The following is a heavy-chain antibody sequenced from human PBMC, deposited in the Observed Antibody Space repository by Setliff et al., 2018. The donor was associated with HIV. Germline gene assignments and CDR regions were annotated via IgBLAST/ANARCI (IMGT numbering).Heavy chain of an antibody. CDR1: GYTFTSYA. J-gene: IGHJ3*02. CDR3: ARKQSWSSGGEAFDI. D-gene: IGHD2-8*01. Sequence: ASVKVSCKASGYTFTSYAMNWVRQAPGQGLEWMGRISTNTGNPTYAQGFTGRFVFSLDTSVSTAYLQISRLKAEDTAVYYCARKQSWSSGGEAFDIWGQGTMVTVSS. V-gene: IGHV7-4-1*02. CDR2: ISTNTGNP.